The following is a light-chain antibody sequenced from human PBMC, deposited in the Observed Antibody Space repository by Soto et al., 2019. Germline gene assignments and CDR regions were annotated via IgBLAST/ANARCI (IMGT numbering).Light chain of an antibody. CDR1: QSVSLN. Sequence: EIVMTQSPATLSVSPGERATLSCRASQSVSLNLAWSQQRPGQAPMLLIYGASTRATGIPVRFSGSGSVTEFTLTNTGLQSEDVAVFYCQPYNHWPETFGKGTKVEI. CDR2: GAS. J-gene: IGKJ1*01. CDR3: QPYNHWPET. V-gene: IGKV3-15*01.